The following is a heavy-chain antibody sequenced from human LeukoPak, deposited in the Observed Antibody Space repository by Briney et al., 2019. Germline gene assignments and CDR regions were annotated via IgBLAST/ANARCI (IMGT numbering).Heavy chain of an antibody. CDR1: GGSISSYY. J-gene: IGHJ1*01. CDR3: ARDYCSSTSCYLMPQH. Sequence: PSETLSLTCTVSGGSISSYYWSWIRLPAGKGLEWIGRIYTSGSTNYNPSLKSRVTMSVDTSKNQFSLKLSSVTAADTAVYYCARDYCSSTSCYLMPQHWGQGTPVTVSS. D-gene: IGHD2-2*01. CDR2: IYTSGST. V-gene: IGHV4-4*07.